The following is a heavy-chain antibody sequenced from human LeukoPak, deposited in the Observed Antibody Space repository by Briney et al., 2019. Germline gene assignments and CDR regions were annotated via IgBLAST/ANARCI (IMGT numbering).Heavy chain of an antibody. CDR1: GGSVSSGSYY. CDR3: ARGINWVDY. CDR2: IYYSGST. V-gene: IGHV4-61*01. Sequence: PSETLSLTCTVSGGSVSSGSYYWSWIRQPPGKGLEWIGYIYYSGSTNYNPSLKSRVTISVDTSKNQFSLKLSSVTAADTAVYYCARGINWVDYWGQGTLVTVSS. D-gene: IGHD7-27*01. J-gene: IGHJ4*02.